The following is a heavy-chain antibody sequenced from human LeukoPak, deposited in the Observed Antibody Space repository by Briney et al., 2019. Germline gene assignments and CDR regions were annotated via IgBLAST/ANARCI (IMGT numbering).Heavy chain of an antibody. V-gene: IGHV1-2*02. CDR2: INPNSGGA. J-gene: IGHJ5*02. Sequence: ASVKVSCKASGYTFTGYYMHCVRQAPGQGLEWMGWINPNSGGANYAQKFQGRVTMTRDTSISTAYMELSRPRSDDTAVYYCARHSMWYCSSTSCWENWFDPWGQGTLVTVSS. D-gene: IGHD2-2*01. CDR1: GYTFTGYY. CDR3: ARHSMWYCSSTSCWENWFDP.